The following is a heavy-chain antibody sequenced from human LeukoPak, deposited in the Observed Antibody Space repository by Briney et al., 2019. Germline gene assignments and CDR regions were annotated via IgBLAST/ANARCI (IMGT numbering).Heavy chain of an antibody. J-gene: IGHJ4*02. CDR2: ISGSGSNT. V-gene: IGHV3-23*01. CDR1: GFIVSNNF. Sequence: GGSLRLSCAASGFIVSNNFMSWVRQAPGKGLDWVSLISGSGSNTYYTDSVQGRFTISRDNSRNTLYLQMSSLRAEDTAIYYCAKERGISYTYEFDYWGQGALVTVSS. D-gene: IGHD3-16*01. CDR3: AKERGISYTYEFDY.